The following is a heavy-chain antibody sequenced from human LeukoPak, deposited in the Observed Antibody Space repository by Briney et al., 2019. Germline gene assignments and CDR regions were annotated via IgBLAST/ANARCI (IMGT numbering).Heavy chain of an antibody. V-gene: IGHV2-70*01. Sequence: SGPTLVNPTQTLTLTCTFSGFSLSTSGMCVSWIRQPPGKALEWLALIEWDDDKYYSTSLKTRLTISKDTSKNQVVLTMTNMDPVDTATYYCARTDIVGATSAFDIWGQGTMVTVSS. D-gene: IGHD1-26*01. CDR2: IEWDDDK. CDR3: ARTDIVGATSAFDI. J-gene: IGHJ3*02. CDR1: GFSLSTSGMC.